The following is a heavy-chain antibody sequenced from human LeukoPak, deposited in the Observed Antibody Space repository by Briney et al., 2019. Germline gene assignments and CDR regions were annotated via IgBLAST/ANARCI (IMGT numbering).Heavy chain of an antibody. CDR3: ARGSTGVYYYYGMDV. D-gene: IGHD7-27*01. Sequence: ASVKVSCKVSGYTLTELSMHWVRQAPGKGLEWMGGFDPEDGETIYAQKFQGRVTITADESTSTAHMELSSLRSEDTAVYYCARGSTGVYYYYGMDVWGQGTTVTVSS. CDR1: GYTLTELS. J-gene: IGHJ6*02. CDR2: FDPEDGET. V-gene: IGHV1-24*01.